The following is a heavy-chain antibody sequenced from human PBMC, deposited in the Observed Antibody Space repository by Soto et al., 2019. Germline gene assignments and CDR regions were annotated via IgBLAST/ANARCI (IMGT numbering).Heavy chain of an antibody. V-gene: IGHV4-4*02. J-gene: IGHJ4*02. CDR3: ARYNAASGTYYFDY. CDR2: INHRGSA. Sequence: SETLSLTCAVSGASVSSTYWWSWVRQPPGKGPEWIGEINHRGSANYNPSLKSRVTMSLDISKSQFSLRLTSVTAADTAVYFCARYNAASGTYYFDYWGRGALVTASS. D-gene: IGHD6-13*01. CDR1: GASVSSTYW.